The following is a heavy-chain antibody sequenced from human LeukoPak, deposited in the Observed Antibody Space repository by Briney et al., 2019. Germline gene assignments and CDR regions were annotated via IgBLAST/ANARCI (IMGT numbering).Heavy chain of an antibody. CDR1: GFTFSNYA. J-gene: IGHJ4*02. Sequence: PGGSLRLSCAASGFTFSNYAMHWVRQAPGKGLEWVALISYDGSNEFYADSVKGRFTISRDNSKNTMYLQMNSLRAEATAVYYCARISAPGTSGWYFGYWGQGTLVTVSS. V-gene: IGHV3-30-3*01. CDR2: ISYDGSNE. D-gene: IGHD6-19*01. CDR3: ARISAPGTSGWYFGY.